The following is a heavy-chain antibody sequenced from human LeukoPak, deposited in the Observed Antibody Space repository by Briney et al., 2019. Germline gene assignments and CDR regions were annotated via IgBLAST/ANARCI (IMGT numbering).Heavy chain of an antibody. J-gene: IGHJ4*02. D-gene: IGHD6-19*01. Sequence: GSVKVSCKASGDTFTNYYIHWVRQAPGQGLQWMGMFNPSSGTTRYEQKFQGRVTITRDTSASTAYMELSSLRSEDTAVYYCASGSYSSGWYYFDYWGQGTLATVSS. CDR1: GDTFTNYY. CDR3: ASGSYSSGWYYFDY. CDR2: FNPSSGTT. V-gene: IGHV1-46*01.